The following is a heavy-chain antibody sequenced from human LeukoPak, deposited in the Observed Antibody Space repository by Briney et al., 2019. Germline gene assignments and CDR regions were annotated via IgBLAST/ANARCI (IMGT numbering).Heavy chain of an antibody. D-gene: IGHD1-26*01. Sequence: GGSLRLSCAASGFTFSSYSMNWVRQAPGKGLEWVSYISSSSSTIYYADSVKGRFTISRDDAKNSLYLQMNSLRAEDTAVYYCARETPGRLATSFDYWGQGTLVTVSS. V-gene: IGHV3-48*01. CDR3: ARETPGRLATSFDY. J-gene: IGHJ4*02. CDR2: ISSSSSTI. CDR1: GFTFSSYS.